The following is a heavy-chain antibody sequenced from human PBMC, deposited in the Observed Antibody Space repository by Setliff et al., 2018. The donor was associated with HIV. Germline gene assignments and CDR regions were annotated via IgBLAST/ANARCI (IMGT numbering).Heavy chain of an antibody. Sequence: ASVKVSCKASEYNFTKYSMHWVRQAPGQSLEWMGWINGGNGNTKYSQKFLARVTFTRDTSASTAYMELSRLRSEDTAVYYCARERRGCTSNSCYVDAFDLWGQGTMVTVSS. J-gene: IGHJ3*01. CDR3: ARERRGCTSNSCYVDAFDL. V-gene: IGHV1-3*01. D-gene: IGHD2-2*01. CDR2: INGGNGNT. CDR1: EYNFTKYS.